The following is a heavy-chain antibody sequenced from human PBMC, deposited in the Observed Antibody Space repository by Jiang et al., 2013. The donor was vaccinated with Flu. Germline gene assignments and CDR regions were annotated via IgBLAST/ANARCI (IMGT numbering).Heavy chain of an antibody. CDR3: ATVSQGSLLYPYYFDY. Sequence: GAEVKKPGASVKVSCKVSGYTLTELSMHWVRQAPGKGLEWMGGFDPEDGETIYAQKFQGRVTMTEDTSTDTAYMELSSLRSEDTAVYYCATVSQGSLLYPYYFDYWGQGTLVTVSS. CDR2: FDPEDGET. CDR1: GYTLTELS. V-gene: IGHV1-24*01. D-gene: IGHD2-2*02. J-gene: IGHJ4*02.